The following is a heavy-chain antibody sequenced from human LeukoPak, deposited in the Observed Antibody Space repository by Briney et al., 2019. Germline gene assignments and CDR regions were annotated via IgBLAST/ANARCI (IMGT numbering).Heavy chain of an antibody. CDR1: GYTFTSYD. CDR2: MNPNSGNT. J-gene: IGHJ4*02. CDR3: AKGYYYDSSGYYQLDS. Sequence: ASVKVSCKASGYTFTSYDINWVRQATGQGLEWMGWMNPNSGNTGYAQKFQGRVTMTRNTSISTAYMELSRLTSDDTAVYYCAKGYYYDSSGYYQLDSWGQGTLVTVSS. D-gene: IGHD3-22*01. V-gene: IGHV1-8*01.